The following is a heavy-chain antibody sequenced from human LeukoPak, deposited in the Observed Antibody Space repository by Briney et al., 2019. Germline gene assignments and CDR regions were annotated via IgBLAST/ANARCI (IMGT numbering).Heavy chain of an antibody. J-gene: IGHJ4*02. Sequence: SETLSLTCAVYGGSFSGYYWSWIRQPPGKGLEWIGEMNHSGSTNYNPSLKSRVTISVDKSKNQFSLKLSSVTAADTAVYYCAVFLEEPHYFDYWGQGTLVTVSS. V-gene: IGHV4-34*01. CDR3: AVFLEEPHYFDY. CDR2: MNHSGST. CDR1: GGSFSGYY. D-gene: IGHD3-3*01.